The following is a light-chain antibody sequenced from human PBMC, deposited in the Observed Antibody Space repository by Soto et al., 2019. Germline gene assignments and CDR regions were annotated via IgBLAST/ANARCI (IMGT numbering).Light chain of an antibody. J-gene: IGLJ1*01. CDR2: EVT. Sequence: QSALTQPASVSGSPGQSITISCTGASSDLGSYDLVSWYQQHPGKAPKTIIYEVTKRPSGVSKRFSGSKSGNTASLTISGLQPEDEADSYCCSYVGNDFFYVFGTGTKVTV. CDR1: SSDLGSYDL. CDR3: CSYVGNDFFYV. V-gene: IGLV2-23*02.